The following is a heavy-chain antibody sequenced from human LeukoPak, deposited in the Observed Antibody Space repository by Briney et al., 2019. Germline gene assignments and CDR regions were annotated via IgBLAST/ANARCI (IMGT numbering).Heavy chain of an antibody. V-gene: IGHV1-8*03. Sequence: ASVKVSCKASGYTFTSYDINWVRQATGQGLEWMGWMNPNSGNTGYAQKFQGRVTITRNTSISTAYMELGSLRSEDTAVYYCARGLHDDFWSGAPGGYYYYMDVWGKGTTVTVSS. CDR1: GYTFTSYD. J-gene: IGHJ6*03. CDR2: MNPNSGNT. CDR3: ARGLHDDFWSGAPGGYYYYMDV. D-gene: IGHD3-3*01.